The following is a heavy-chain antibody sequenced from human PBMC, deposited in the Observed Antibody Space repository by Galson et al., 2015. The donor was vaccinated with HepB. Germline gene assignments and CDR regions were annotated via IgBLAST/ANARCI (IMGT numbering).Heavy chain of an antibody. CDR2: INAGNGNT. D-gene: IGHD3-10*01. Sequence: SVKVSCKASGYTFTSYAMHWVRQAPGQRLEWMGWINAGNGNTKYSQEFQGRVTITRDTSASTAYMELSSLRSEDTAVYYCARGAWFGELPFFDYWGQGTLVTVSS. CDR1: GYTFTSYA. V-gene: IGHV1-3*01. J-gene: IGHJ4*02. CDR3: ARGAWFGELPFFDY.